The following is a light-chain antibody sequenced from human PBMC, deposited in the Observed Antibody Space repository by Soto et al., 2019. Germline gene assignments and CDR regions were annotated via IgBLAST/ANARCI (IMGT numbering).Light chain of an antibody. CDR3: TSYVGNDIWV. CDR1: SSDVGAYKY. J-gene: IGLJ3*02. CDR2: EVT. Sequence: QSVLTQPSSASGSPGQSVTISCTGTSSDVGAYKYVSWYQQYPGKAPKLMIYEVTKRPSGVPDRFSGSKSGNTASLTVPGLQAEDEADYYCTSYVGNDIWVFGGGTKLTVL. V-gene: IGLV2-8*01.